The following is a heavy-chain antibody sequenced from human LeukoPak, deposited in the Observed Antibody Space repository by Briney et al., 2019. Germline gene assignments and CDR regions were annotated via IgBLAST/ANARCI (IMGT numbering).Heavy chain of an antibody. CDR2: IYTSGST. J-gene: IGHJ5*02. D-gene: IGHD3-22*01. CDR1: GGSISSGSYY. V-gene: IGHV4-61*02. CDR3: ARETDSSGYYYWFDP. Sequence: SETLSLTCTVSGGSISSGSYYWSWIRQPAGKGLEWIGRIYTSGSTNYNPSLKSRVTISVDTSKNQFSLKLSSVTDADTAVYYCARETDSSGYYYWFDPWGQGTLVTVSS.